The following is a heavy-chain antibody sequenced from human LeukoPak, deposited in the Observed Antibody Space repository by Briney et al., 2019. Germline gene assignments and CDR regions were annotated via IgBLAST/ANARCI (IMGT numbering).Heavy chain of an antibody. CDR1: GITFSSYG. J-gene: IGHJ3*02. CDR3: ARGGYGANDDAFDI. D-gene: IGHD4-23*01. V-gene: IGHV3-48*02. CDR2: ISSSTNTI. Sequence: PGGSLRLSCAASGITFSSYGMHWVRQAPGKGLEWVSYISSSTNTIYYADSVKGRFTISRDNAKNSLFLQMNSLRDEDTAVYYCARGGYGANDDAFDIWGQGTMVTVSS.